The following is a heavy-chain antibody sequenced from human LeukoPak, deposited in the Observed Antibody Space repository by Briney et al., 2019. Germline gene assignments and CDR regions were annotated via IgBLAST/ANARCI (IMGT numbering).Heavy chain of an antibody. D-gene: IGHD2-15*01. CDR1: GYTFTIYY. V-gene: IGHV1-46*01. J-gene: IGHJ4*02. CDR2: INPSGGSA. CDR3: ARGSNCRGGSCYGKFDY. Sequence: ASVKVSCKASGYTFTIYYMHWVRLAHAQGMEWKGVINPSGGSASYAQKFQGRVTMTSDTSTSTVYMELSSLRSEDTAVYYCARGSNCRGGSCYGKFDYWGQGTLVTVSS.